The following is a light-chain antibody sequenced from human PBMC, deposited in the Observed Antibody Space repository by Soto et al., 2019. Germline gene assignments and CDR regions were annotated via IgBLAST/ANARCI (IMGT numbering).Light chain of an antibody. CDR3: QQYNNWPRT. J-gene: IGKJ1*01. CDR1: QSVSSD. CDR2: SAS. Sequence: EIEMTQYPATLSVSPGERATLCCRASQSVSSDLAWYHQKPGQAPRLLIYSASTRATGIPARFSGSGSGTEFTLTINSLQSEDFAVYYCQQYNNWPRTFGQGTKVDIK. V-gene: IGKV3-15*01.